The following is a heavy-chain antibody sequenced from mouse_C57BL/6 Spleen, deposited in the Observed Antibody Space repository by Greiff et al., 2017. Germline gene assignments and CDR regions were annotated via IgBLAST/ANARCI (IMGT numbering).Heavy chain of an antibody. Sequence: EVKLVESGGDLVKPGGSLKLSCAASGFTFSSYGMSWVRQTPDKRLGWVATISSGGSYTYYPDSVKGRFTISRDNAKNTLYLQMSSLKSEDTAMYYCARHPSITTVVATNFDVWGTGTTVTVSS. CDR1: GFTFSSYG. V-gene: IGHV5-6*02. CDR3: ARHPSITTVVATNFDV. J-gene: IGHJ1*03. CDR2: ISSGGSYT. D-gene: IGHD1-1*01.